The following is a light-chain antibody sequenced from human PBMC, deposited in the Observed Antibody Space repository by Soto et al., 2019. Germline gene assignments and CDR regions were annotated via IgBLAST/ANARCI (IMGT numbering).Light chain of an antibody. Sequence: DSQMNQSPSALSVSVADRVTITCRASQSISTYLNWYQQKSGKFPKLLIYAASSLQSGFPSRFSGSGSGTDFTLTISSLQPEDFATYYCPQSYSTVTFGQGTRLEIK. CDR1: QSISTY. CDR3: PQSYSTVT. J-gene: IGKJ5*01. CDR2: AAS. V-gene: IGKV1-39*01.